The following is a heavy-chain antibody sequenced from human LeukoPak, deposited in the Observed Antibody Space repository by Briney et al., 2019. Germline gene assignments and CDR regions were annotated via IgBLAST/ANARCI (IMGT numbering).Heavy chain of an antibody. CDR3: ARDRNGDYENWFDP. V-gene: IGHV4-30-4*01. D-gene: IGHD4-17*01. Sequence: QTXXLTCTVSGGSISSGDYYWRWIRQPPGKGLEWXGYIYYSGSTYYNPSLESRITISVDTSKNQFSLKLSSVTAADTAVYYCARDRNGDYENWFDPWGQGTLVTVSS. CDR2: IYYSGST. CDR1: GGSISSGDYY. J-gene: IGHJ5*02.